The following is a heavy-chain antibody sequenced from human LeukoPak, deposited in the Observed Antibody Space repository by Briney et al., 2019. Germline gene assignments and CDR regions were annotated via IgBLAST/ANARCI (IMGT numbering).Heavy chain of an antibody. J-gene: IGHJ4*02. CDR1: GGSFSGCY. CDR2: INHSGST. D-gene: IGHD6-6*01. CDR3: ASLARYFDY. V-gene: IGHV4-34*01. Sequence: SETLSLTCAVYGGSFSGCYWSWIRQPPGKGLEWIGEINHSGSTNYNPSLKSRVTISVDTSKNQFSLKLSSVTTADTAVYYCASLARYFDYWGQGTLVTVSS.